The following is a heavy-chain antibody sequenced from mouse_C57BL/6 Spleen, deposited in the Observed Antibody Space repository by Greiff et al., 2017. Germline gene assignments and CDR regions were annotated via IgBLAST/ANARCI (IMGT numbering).Heavy chain of an antibody. Sequence: EVKVVESGGGLVKPGGSLKLSCAASGFTFSSYTMSWVRQTPEKRLEWVATISGGGGNPYYPDSVKGRFTISRDNAKNTLYLRMSSLRAEDTALYYCARQRGAMGYWGQGASVTVSS. CDR2: ISGGGGNP. CDR3: ARQRGAMGY. CDR1: GFTFSSYT. V-gene: IGHV5-9*01. J-gene: IGHJ4*01.